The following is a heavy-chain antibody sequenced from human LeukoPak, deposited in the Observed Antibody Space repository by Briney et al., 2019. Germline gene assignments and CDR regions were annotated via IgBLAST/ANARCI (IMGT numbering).Heavy chain of an antibody. CDR1: ASTFSNYW. D-gene: IGHD5-12*01. V-gene: IGHV3-74*01. CDR2: INPDGSRT. J-gene: IGHJ4*02. CDR3: ARDQERGYSGYDF. Sequence: PGGSLRLSCAASASTFSNYWMHWVRQAPGKGLVWVSRINPDGSRTNYADSVAGRFTISRDNAKNTLYLQMNSLRVEDTAVYYCARDQERGYSGYDFWGQGTLVTVSS.